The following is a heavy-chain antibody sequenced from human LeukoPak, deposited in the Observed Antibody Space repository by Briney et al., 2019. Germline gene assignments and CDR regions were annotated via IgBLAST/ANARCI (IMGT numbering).Heavy chain of an antibody. Sequence: GASVKVSCKTSGYTFNKYSITWVRQAPGQGLEWMGWISVYNDNTNYAQSLQGRVTMTTDTSTSTAYMELRSLRSNDTAVYYCARGVSVTTLLNWFDPWGQGTLVIVSS. CDR3: ARGVSVTTLLNWFDP. V-gene: IGHV1-18*01. CDR2: ISVYNDNT. J-gene: IGHJ5*02. D-gene: IGHD4-17*01. CDR1: GYTFNKYS.